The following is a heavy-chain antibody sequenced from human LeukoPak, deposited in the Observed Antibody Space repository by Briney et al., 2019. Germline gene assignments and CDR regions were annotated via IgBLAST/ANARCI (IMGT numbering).Heavy chain of an antibody. J-gene: IGHJ4*02. CDR2: INHRGTT. Sequence: PGGSLRLSCAASGFTFNSYAMSWVRQAPGKGLEWIGQINHRGTTNYNPSLESRLTMSRDTSKSQFSLKLPTVPAADTAVYFCARGPRNNNYYDPSGRGSGLAPRRPYYFDYWAQGTLVTVSS. CDR1: GFTFNSYA. D-gene: IGHD3-22*01. CDR3: ARGPRNNNYYDPSGRGSGLAPRRPYYFDY. V-gene: IGHV4-34*01.